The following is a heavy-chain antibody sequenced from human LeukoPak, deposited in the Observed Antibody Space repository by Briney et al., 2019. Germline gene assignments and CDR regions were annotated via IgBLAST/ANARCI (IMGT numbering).Heavy chain of an antibody. CDR1: GGSISSGDYY. CDR3: ARLSSGWAHLTC. J-gene: IGHJ4*02. V-gene: IGHV4-30-4*01. Sequence: SETLSLTCTVSGGSISSGDYYWSWIRQPPGKGLEWIGYIYYSGSTNYNPSLKSRVTISVDTSKNQFSLKLSSVTAADTAVYYCARLSSGWAHLTCWGQGTLVTVSS. CDR2: IYYSGST. D-gene: IGHD6-19*01.